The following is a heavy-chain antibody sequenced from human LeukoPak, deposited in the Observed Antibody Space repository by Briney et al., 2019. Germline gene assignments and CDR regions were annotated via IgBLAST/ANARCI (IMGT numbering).Heavy chain of an antibody. Sequence: SETLSLTCTVSGGSFSGYLWSWLRQSPGKGLEWIGEINYNGEITNYNPSLKGRLTMSVDTSKNQFSLKLSSVTAADTAMYYCARDQCGSAGCRYFDYWGQGTLVTVSS. D-gene: IGHD6-19*01. CDR1: GGSFSGYL. CDR3: ARDQCGSAGCRYFDY. CDR2: INYNGEIT. J-gene: IGHJ4*02. V-gene: IGHV4-34*10.